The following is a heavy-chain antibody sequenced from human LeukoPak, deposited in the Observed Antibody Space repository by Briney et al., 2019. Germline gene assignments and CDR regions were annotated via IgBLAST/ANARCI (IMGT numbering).Heavy chain of an antibody. CDR1: GGSISSYY. CDR3: ARDVATNYYYGMDV. J-gene: IGHJ6*02. CDR2: IYYSGST. D-gene: IGHD2-8*01. V-gene: IGHV4-59*01. Sequence: SETLSLTCTVSGGSISSYYWSWIRQPPGKGLEWIGYIYYSGSTNYNPSLKSRVTISVDTSKNQFSLKLSSVTAADTAVYYCARDVATNYYYGMDVWGQGTTVTVSS.